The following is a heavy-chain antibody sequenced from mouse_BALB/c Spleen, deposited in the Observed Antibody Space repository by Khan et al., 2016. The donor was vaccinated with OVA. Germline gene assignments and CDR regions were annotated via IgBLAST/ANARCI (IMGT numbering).Heavy chain of an antibody. CDR3: ARGGFGSFGY. V-gene: IGHV1-4*01. CDR2: INPSSDYN. Sequence: QVQLQQSGAELARPGASVKMSCKASGYIFTSYMIHWVKQRPGQGLEWIGDINPSSDYNNYNQKFKDKATLTADKSSSTAYMQLSSLTSEDSAVFYCARGGFGSFGYWGQGTLVTVSA. D-gene: IGHD1-1*01. J-gene: IGHJ3*01. CDR1: GYIFTSYM.